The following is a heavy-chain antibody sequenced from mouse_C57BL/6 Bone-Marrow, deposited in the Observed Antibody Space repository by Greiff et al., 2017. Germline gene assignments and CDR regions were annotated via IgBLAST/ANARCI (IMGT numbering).Heavy chain of an antibody. V-gene: IGHV1-69*01. CDR2: LDPSDSYT. CDR1: GYTFTSYW. CDR3: ARDTVVANYYAMDY. Sequence: QVQLKQPGAGLVMPGDSVKLSCNASGYTFTSYWVHWVKQRPGQGLEWIGELDPSDSYTNYNQKFTGKSTVTVDTSSSTAYMQLSSLTSEDSAVYYCARDTVVANYYAMDYGGQGTSVTVAA. D-gene: IGHD1-1*01. J-gene: IGHJ4*01.